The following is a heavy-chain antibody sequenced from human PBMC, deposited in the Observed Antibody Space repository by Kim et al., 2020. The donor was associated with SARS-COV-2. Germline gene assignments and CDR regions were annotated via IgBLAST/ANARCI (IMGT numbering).Heavy chain of an antibody. V-gene: IGHV3-23*01. CDR1: GFSFSTYG. Sequence: GGSLRLSCAASGFSFSTYGMIWVRQAPGKGLEWVTGISGSGGSTYYADSVKGRFTISRDNSNNTLFLEMNSLRADDTAVYYCAKRSQDVWGQGTTVTVSS. CDR2: ISGSGGST. CDR3: AKRSQDV. J-gene: IGHJ6*02.